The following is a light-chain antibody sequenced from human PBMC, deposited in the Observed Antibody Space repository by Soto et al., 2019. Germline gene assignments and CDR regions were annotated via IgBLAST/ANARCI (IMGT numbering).Light chain of an antibody. CDR3: SSYTSSSTPG. V-gene: IGLV2-14*01. J-gene: IGLJ2*01. CDR1: SSDVGGYNY. CDR2: DVS. Sequence: QSALTQPASVSGSPGRSITISCTGTSSDVGGYNYVSWYQQHPGKAPKLMIYDVSNRPSGVSNRFSGSKSGNTASLTISGLQAEDEADYYCSSYTSSSTPGFGGGTKVTVL.